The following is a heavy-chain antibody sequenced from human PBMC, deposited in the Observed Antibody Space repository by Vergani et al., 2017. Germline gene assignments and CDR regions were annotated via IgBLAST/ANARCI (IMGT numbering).Heavy chain of an antibody. Sequence: EVQLVESGGGLVQPGGSLRLSCAASGFTFSSYEMNWVRQAPGKGLEWVSYISSSGSTIYYADSVKGRFTISRDNAKNSLYLQMNSLRAEDTAVYYCARCYGDPSHYYYGMDVWGQGTTVTVSS. J-gene: IGHJ6*02. D-gene: IGHD4-17*01. CDR1: GFTFSSYE. CDR2: ISSSGSTI. CDR3: ARCYGDPSHYYYGMDV. V-gene: IGHV3-48*03.